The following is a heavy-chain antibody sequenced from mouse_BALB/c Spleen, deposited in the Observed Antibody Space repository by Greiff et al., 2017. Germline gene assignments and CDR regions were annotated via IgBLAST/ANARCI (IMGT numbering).Heavy chain of an antibody. CDR3: ARYDYDYSYAMDY. Sequence: EVKLVESGPSLVKPSQTLSLTCSVTGDSITSGYWNWIRKFPGNKLEYMGYISYSGSTYYNPSLKSRISITRDTSKNQYYLQLNSVTTEDTATYYCARYDYDYSYAMDYGGQGTSVTVSS. D-gene: IGHD2-4*01. CDR1: GDSITSGY. CDR2: ISYSGST. J-gene: IGHJ4*01. V-gene: IGHV3-8*02.